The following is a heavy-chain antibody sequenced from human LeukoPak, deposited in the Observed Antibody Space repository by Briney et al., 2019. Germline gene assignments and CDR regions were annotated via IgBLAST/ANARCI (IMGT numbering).Heavy chain of an antibody. D-gene: IGHD3-16*02. CDR1: GYTFTSYD. Sequence: ASVKGSCKASGYTFTSYDINWVRQATGQGLEWMGWMNPNSGNTGYAQKFQGRVTMTRNTSISTAYMELSSLRSEDTAVYYCARSYYDYIWGSYRLVNYYYYMDVWGKGTTVTVSS. V-gene: IGHV1-8*01. J-gene: IGHJ6*03. CDR3: ARSYYDYIWGSYRLVNYYYYMDV. CDR2: MNPNSGNT.